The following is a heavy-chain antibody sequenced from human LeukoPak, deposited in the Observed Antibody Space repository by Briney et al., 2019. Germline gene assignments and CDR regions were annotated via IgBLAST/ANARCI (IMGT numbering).Heavy chain of an antibody. CDR2: ISGYNGNT. CDR3: ARGPRYCSSTSCFNEWYWFDP. Sequence: ASVKVSCKASGYTFTSYGISWVRQAPGQGLEWMGWISGYNGNTNYAQNLQGRVTMTTDTSTSTVYMEVRSLRSDDTAVYYCARGPRYCSSTSCFNEWYWFDPWGQGTLVTVSS. V-gene: IGHV1-18*01. J-gene: IGHJ5*02. CDR1: GYTFTSYG. D-gene: IGHD2-2*01.